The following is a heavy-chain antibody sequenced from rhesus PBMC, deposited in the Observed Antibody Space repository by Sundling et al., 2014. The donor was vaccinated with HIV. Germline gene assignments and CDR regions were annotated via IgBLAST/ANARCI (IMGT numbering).Heavy chain of an antibody. CDR3: ARDQAGLDY. J-gene: IGHJ4*01. V-gene: IGHV4S10*01. Sequence: QVQLQESGPGVVKPSETLSLTCAVSGGSIRDSYRWHWIRQPPGKGLEWIGYIYGGDSSTNYNPSLKSRVTLSVDTSKNQLSLKLSSVTAADTAVYYCARDQAGLDYWGRGVLVTVSS. CDR1: GGSIRDSYR. CDR2: IYGGDSST.